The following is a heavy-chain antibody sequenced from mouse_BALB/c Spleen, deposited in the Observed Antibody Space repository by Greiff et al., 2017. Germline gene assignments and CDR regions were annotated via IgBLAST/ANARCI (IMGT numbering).Heavy chain of an antibody. J-gene: IGHJ4*01. D-gene: IGHD1-1*01. CDR2: IGGDGRT. CDR1: GFTFTGYG. CDR3: AREDYGSRGDYALDY. Sequence: VQLVESGPGLVAPSQTLSITCTASGFTFTGYGVNWVRQPPGKGLEWLGMIGGDGRTDYNSAPKSRLSISKDNSESQVFLKMNSLQTDDTARYYCAREDYGSRGDYALDYWGQGTSVTVSS. V-gene: IGHV2-6-7*01.